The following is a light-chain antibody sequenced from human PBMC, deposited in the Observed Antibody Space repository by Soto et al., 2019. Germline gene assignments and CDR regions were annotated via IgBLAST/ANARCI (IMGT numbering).Light chain of an antibody. V-gene: IGKV1-33*01. Sequence: DIPMTQSPSSLSASVGDRVTITCQASQDITKYLNWYQQKPGKAPKLMIYDASNLETGAPSRFSGSDYGTDFTFTISSLQPEDIATYYCQQYDRLQLSFRGGAKIAIK. CDR2: DAS. CDR1: QDITKY. CDR3: QQYDRLQLS. J-gene: IGKJ4*01.